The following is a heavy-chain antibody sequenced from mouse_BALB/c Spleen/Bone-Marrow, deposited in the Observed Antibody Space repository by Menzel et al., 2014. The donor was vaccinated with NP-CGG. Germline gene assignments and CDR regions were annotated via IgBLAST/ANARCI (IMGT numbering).Heavy chain of an antibody. CDR1: GFTFSSYG. J-gene: IGHJ2*01. CDR2: INSNGGST. CDR3: ARDYDYDY. V-gene: IGHV5-6-3*01. D-gene: IGHD2-4*01. Sequence: EVQLQQSGGGLVQPGGSLKLSCAASGFTFSSYGMSWVRQTPDKRLELVATINSNGGSTYYPDSVKGRFTISRDNAKYTLYLQMSSLKSEDTAMYYCARDYDYDYWGQGTTLTVSS.